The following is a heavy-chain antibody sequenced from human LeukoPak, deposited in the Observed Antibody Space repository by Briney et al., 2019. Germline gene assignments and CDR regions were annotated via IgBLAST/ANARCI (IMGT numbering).Heavy chain of an antibody. D-gene: IGHD5-18*01. CDR2: RKPDGGEK. CDR1: GFSFSSYW. J-gene: IGHJ6*02. CDR3: ARDTTMVTSVYYHGMDV. Sequence: TGGSLRLSCAASGFSFSSYWMSWVRQAPGKRLECVANRKPDGGEKYYVDSVRGRFTISRGNAKNSLYLPMNSLRAEDTAVYYCARDTTMVTSVYYHGMDVWGQGTTVTVSS. V-gene: IGHV3-7*05.